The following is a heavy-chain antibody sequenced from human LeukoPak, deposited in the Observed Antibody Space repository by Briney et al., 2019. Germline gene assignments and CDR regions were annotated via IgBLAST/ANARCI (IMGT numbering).Heavy chain of an antibody. CDR1: GFTFDDYG. CDR3: ATYRQVLLPFES. D-gene: IGHD2-8*02. CDR2: INWNGGST. V-gene: IGHV3-20*04. Sequence: GGSLRLSCAASGFTFDDYGMSWVRQAPGKGLEWVSGINWNGGSTGYADSVKGRFTISRDNAKNSLYLRMNSLRAEDTAIYYCATYRQVLLPFESWGQGTLVTVSS. J-gene: IGHJ4*02.